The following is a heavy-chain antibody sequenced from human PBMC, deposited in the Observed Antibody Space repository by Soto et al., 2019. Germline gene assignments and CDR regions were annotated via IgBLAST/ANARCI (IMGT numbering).Heavy chain of an antibody. V-gene: IGHV1-8*01. CDR1: GYTFTSYD. CDR3: ARLGDYYGSGSYSSGMDV. CDR2: MNPNSGNT. Sequence: QVPLVQSGAEVKKPGASVKVSCKASGYTFTSYDLNWVRQATGQGLAWMGWMNPNSGNTGYAQKFQGRVTMTRNTAISTDYMELSSLRSEDTAVYYCARLGDYYGSGSYSSGMDVWGQGTTVTFSS. D-gene: IGHD3-10*01. J-gene: IGHJ6*02.